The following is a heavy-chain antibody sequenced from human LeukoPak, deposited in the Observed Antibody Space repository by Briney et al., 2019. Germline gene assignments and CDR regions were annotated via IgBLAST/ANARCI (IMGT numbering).Heavy chain of an antibody. J-gene: IGHJ6*03. CDR3: ARVVSKSTAYYYYYYYMDV. V-gene: IGHV1-8*02. CDR1: GYTFTSYY. D-gene: IGHD2-21*02. CDR2: MNPNSGNT. Sequence: GASVKVSCKASGYTFTSYYIHWVRQATGQGLEWMGWMNPNSGNTGYAQKFQGRVTMTRNTSISTAYMELSSLRSEDTAVYYCARVVSKSTAYYYYYYYMDVWGKGTTVTISS.